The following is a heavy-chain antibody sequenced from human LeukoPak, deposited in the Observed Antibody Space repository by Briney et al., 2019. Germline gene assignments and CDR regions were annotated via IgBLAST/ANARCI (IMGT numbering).Heavy chain of an antibody. V-gene: IGHV4-31*03. Sequence: PSETLSLTCTVSGGSISSGGYYWSWIRQHPGKGLEWIGYIYYSGSTYYNPSLKSRVTISADTSKNQFSLKLSSVTAADTAVYYCVTNRGYSTSSFYSWGQGTLVTVSS. J-gene: IGHJ4*02. D-gene: IGHD6-6*01. CDR3: VTNRGYSTSSFYS. CDR2: IYYSGST. CDR1: GGSISSGGYY.